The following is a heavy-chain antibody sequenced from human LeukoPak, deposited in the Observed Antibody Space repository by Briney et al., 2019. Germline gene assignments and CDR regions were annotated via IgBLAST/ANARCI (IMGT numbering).Heavy chain of an antibody. V-gene: IGHV3-53*01. D-gene: IGHD2-15*01. CDR2: INWNGGST. J-gene: IGHJ6*03. Sequence: PGGSLRLSCAASGFTVSSNYMSWVRHAPGKGLEWVSGINWNGGSTGYADSVKGRFTISRDNSKNTLYLQMNSLRAEDTAVYYCAKDGGYCSGGSCYEYYYYYYMDVWGKGTTVTVSS. CDR1: GFTVSSNY. CDR3: AKDGGYCSGGSCYEYYYYYYMDV.